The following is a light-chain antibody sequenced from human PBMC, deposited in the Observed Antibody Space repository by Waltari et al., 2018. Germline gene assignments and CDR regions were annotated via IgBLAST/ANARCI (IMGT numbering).Light chain of an antibody. V-gene: IGKV2-30*02. CDR2: KVS. CDR3: MQHSYWPLT. Sequence: DVVMTQSPLSLPVTLGQPASISCTSSQSLVRGDGNTFLNWFQQRPGQSPRRLIYKVSNRDSGVPERFSGRGSGTDFTLKISRVEAEDVGVYYCMQHSYWPLTFGGGTKVEIK. CDR1: QSLVRGDGNTF. J-gene: IGKJ4*01.